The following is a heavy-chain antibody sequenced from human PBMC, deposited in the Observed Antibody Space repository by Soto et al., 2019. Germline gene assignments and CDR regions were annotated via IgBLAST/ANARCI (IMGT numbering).Heavy chain of an antibody. CDR3: ASLGTVTTTV. CDR2: ISSSSSTI. Sequence: EVQLVESGGGLVQPGGSLRLSCAASGFTFSSYSMNWVRQAPGKGLEWVSYISSSSSTIYYADSVKGRFTISRDNAKNSLYLQMNSLRAEDTAVYYCASLGTVTTTVWGQGTLVTVSS. V-gene: IGHV3-48*01. J-gene: IGHJ4*02. CDR1: GFTFSSYS. D-gene: IGHD4-17*01.